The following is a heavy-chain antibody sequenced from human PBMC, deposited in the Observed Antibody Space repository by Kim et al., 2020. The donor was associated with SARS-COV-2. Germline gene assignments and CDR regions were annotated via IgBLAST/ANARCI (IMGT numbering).Heavy chain of an antibody. D-gene: IGHD6-13*01. J-gene: IGHJ4*02. Sequence: GGSLRLSCAASGFTFSSHDMSWVRQAPGKGLEWVSAISPRSDDIRYADSVEGRFTISRDNSKNTLFLKMNSLRVEDTAVYFCARHGIAPAGGTHDHWGQGILVTVSS. CDR3: ARHGIAPAGGTHDH. V-gene: IGHV3-23*01. CDR2: ISPRSDDI. CDR1: GFTFSSHD.